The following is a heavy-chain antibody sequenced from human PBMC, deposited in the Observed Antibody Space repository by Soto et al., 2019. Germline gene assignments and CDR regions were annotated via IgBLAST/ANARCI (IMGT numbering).Heavy chain of an antibody. D-gene: IGHD6-13*01. CDR3: ARDQQLGGGRQRPFDP. V-gene: IGHV1-18*01. Sequence: QVQLVQSGAEVKKPGASVKVSCKASGYTFTSYGISWVRQAPGQGLEWMGWISAYNGNTNYAQKLQGRVTMTTDTSTSTAYMERRSLRSDDTAVDYCARDQQLGGGRQRPFDPWGQGTLVTVSS. CDR1: GYTFTSYG. CDR2: ISAYNGNT. J-gene: IGHJ5*02.